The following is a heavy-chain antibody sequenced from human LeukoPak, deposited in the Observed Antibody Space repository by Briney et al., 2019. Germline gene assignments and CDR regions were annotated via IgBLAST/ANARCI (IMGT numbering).Heavy chain of an antibody. V-gene: IGHV3-9*03. J-gene: IGHJ4*02. CDR2: ISWNSGSI. CDR3: AKGVNIAVAGPLDY. D-gene: IGHD6-19*01. CDR1: GFTFDDYA. Sequence: QTGGSLRLSCAASGFTFDDYAMHWVRQAPGKGLEWVSGISWNSGSIGYADSVKGRFTISRDNAKNSLYLQMNSLRAEDMALYYCAKGVNIAVAGPLDYWGQGTLVTVSS.